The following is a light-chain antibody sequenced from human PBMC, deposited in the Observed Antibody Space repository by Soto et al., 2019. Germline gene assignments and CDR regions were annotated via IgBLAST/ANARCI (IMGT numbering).Light chain of an antibody. Sequence: QSVLTQPASVSGSPGQSITISCTGTSSDVGAYNYASWYQQYPGEAPKVIIYDVSHRPAGVSNRFSGSKSGNTASLTISGLQTQDEADYYCRSYTSATTYVFGTGTQLTVL. CDR1: SSDVGAYNY. CDR3: RSYTSATTYV. J-gene: IGLJ1*01. CDR2: DVS. V-gene: IGLV2-14*01.